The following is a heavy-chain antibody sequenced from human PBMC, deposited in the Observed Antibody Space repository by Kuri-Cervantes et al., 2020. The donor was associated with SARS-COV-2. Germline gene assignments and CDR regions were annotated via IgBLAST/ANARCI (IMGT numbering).Heavy chain of an antibody. D-gene: IGHD4-17*01. V-gene: IGHV1-3*01. CDR2: INAGNGNT. CDR3: ARDSRGDYDWFDP. CDR1: GYTFTSYA. Sequence: AAVTVSCKASGYTFTSYAMHWVRQAPGKRLEWMGWINAGNGNTKYSQKFQGRVTLTRDTSTSTVYIELRSLRSEDTAVYYCARDSRGDYDWFDPWGQGTLVTVSS. J-gene: IGHJ5*02.